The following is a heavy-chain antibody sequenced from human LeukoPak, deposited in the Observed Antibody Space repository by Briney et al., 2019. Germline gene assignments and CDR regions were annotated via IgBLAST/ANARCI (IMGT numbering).Heavy chain of an antibody. V-gene: IGHV1-24*01. D-gene: IGHD2/OR15-2a*01. J-gene: IGHJ4*02. CDR3: ATYMTTTYYFDY. CDR2: FDPEDGET. Sequence: ASVKVSCKVSGYTLTELSMHWVRQAPGKGLEWMGGFDPEDGETIYAQKFQGRVTMTEDTSTDTAYMELSSLRSEDTALYYCATYMTTTYYFDYWGQGTLVTVSS. CDR1: GYTLTELS.